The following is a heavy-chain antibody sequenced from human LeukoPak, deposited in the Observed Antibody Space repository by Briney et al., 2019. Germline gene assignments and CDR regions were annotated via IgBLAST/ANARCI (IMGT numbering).Heavy chain of an antibody. J-gene: IGHJ4*02. V-gene: IGHV4-61*02. CDR3: ARHSTMVTTGSFDY. Sequence: PSQTLSLTCTVSGGSISSASYYWHWLRQPAGTGLEGIGRIYASGDTNYNPSLKSRVTISVDMSKNQFSLKLSSVIAADTAVYYCARHSTMVTTGSFDYWSQGTLVTVSS. CDR2: IYASGDT. CDR1: GGSISSASYY. D-gene: IGHD4-17*01.